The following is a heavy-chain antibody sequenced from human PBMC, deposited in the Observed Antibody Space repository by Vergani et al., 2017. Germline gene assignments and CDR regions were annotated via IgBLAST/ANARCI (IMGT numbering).Heavy chain of an antibody. CDR1: GGSFSGYY. J-gene: IGHJ4*02. Sequence: QVQLQQWGAGLLKPSETLSLTCAVYGGSFSGYYWSWIRQHPGKGLEWIGSIYYSGSTYYNPSLKSRVTISVDTSKNQFSLKLSSVTAADTAVYYCARGRYYYDSSGYYYFDYWGQRTLVTVSS. D-gene: IGHD3-22*01. CDR2: IYYSGST. V-gene: IGHV4-34*01. CDR3: ARGRYYYDSSGYYYFDY.